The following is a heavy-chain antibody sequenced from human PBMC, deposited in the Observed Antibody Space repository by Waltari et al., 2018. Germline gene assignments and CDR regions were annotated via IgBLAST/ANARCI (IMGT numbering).Heavy chain of an antibody. CDR2: IYHSGST. CDR3: ARVWDTYGHPYYYYYMDV. J-gene: IGHJ6*03. V-gene: IGHV4-38-2*01. D-gene: IGHD5-18*01. Sequence: QVQLQESGPGLVKPSETLSLTCAVSGYSISSGYYWGWIRQPPGKGLEWIGSIYHSGSTNYNPSLESRVIISLDTPKNQFSLERSSLTAADTAVYYCARVWDTYGHPYYYYYMDVWGKGTSVTVSS. CDR1: GYSISSGYY.